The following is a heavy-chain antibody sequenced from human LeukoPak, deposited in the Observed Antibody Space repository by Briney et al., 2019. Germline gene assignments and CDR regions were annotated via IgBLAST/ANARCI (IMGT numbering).Heavy chain of an antibody. CDR1: GYTLTELP. CDR3: GTAHPTPGILGGWFDP. J-gene: IGHJ5*02. CDR2: FDPEDGET. Sequence: ASVTVSFTVSGYTLTELPMHWVRQAPGKGRGWMGGFDPEDGETIYSQQFQGRGTITEEKATDTAYMELGSLRAEDPAAFFFGTAHPTPGILGGWFDPWGQGTLVTVSS. D-gene: IGHD3-16*01. V-gene: IGHV1-24*01.